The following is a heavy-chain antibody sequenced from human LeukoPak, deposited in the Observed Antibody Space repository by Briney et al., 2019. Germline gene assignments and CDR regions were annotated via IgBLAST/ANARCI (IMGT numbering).Heavy chain of an antibody. D-gene: IGHD2-2*01. CDR1: GLTFSSYA. CDR2: ISDSGGTT. Sequence: PGGSLRLSCAASGLTFSSYAMSWVRQAPGKGLEWVSAISDSGGTTYYADSVKGRFTISRDNSKNTLYLQMNSLRGEDTAVYYCAKLTRGYCSSTACPNWFDPWGQGTLVTVSS. CDR3: AKLTRGYCSSTACPNWFDP. V-gene: IGHV3-23*01. J-gene: IGHJ5*02.